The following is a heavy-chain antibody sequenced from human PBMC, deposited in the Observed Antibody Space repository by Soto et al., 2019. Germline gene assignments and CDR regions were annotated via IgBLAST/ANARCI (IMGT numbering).Heavy chain of an antibody. J-gene: IGHJ4*02. CDR3: ARWEQPLFDY. D-gene: IGHD1-26*01. CDR2: ISGSGDST. CDR1: GFTFSSYA. Sequence: PGGSLRLSCAASGFTFSSYAMGWIRQAPGKGLDRVSVISGSGDSTYYADSVKGRFTISRDNSKNTLYLQMNSLRAEDTAVYYCARWEQPLFDYWGQGTLVTVSS. V-gene: IGHV3-23*01.